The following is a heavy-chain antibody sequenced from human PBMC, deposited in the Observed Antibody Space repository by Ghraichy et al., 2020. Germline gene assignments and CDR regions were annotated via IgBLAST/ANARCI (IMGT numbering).Heavy chain of an antibody. J-gene: IGHJ4*02. Sequence: GESLNISCAASGFIFSNYAMSWVRQPPGKGLEWVSAISGSGGSTNYADSVKGRFTISRDNSKNTLYLQMNSLRGEDTAVYYCAKGLPDYWGQGTLVTVSS. CDR2: ISGSGGST. V-gene: IGHV3-23*01. CDR1: GFIFSNYA. CDR3: AKGLPDY. D-gene: IGHD3-16*01.